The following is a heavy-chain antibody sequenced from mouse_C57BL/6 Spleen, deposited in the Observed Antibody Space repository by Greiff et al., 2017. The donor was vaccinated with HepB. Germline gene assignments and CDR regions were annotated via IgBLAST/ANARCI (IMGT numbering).Heavy chain of an antibody. D-gene: IGHD1-1*01. J-gene: IGHJ1*03. CDR1: GYTFTSYG. CDR3: ARRDYGSSWYFDV. Sequence: QVQLKQSGAELARPGASVKLSCKASGYTFTSYGISWVKQRTGQGLEWIGEIYPRSGNTYYNEKFKGKATLTADKSSSTAYMELRSLTSEDSAVYFCARRDYGSSWYFDVWGTGTTVTVSS. CDR2: IYPRSGNT. V-gene: IGHV1-81*01.